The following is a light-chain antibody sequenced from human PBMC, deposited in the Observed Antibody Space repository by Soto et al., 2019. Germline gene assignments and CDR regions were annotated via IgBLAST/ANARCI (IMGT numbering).Light chain of an antibody. CDR2: GAS. CDR3: QQYGSSPWT. CDR1: QSVSSSY. J-gene: IGKJ1*01. Sequence: EXVLTQFPGILSLSPGERATLSCRATQSVSSSYLAWYQQKPGQAPRLLIYGASSRATGIPDRFSGSGSGTDFTLTISRLEPEDFAVYYCQQYGSSPWTFGQGTKVDIK. V-gene: IGKV3-20*01.